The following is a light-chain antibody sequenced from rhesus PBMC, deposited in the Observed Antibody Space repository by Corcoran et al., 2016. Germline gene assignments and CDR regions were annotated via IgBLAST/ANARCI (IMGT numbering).Light chain of an antibody. CDR3: QQHVSSPYS. CDR2: YAS. V-gene: IGKV1S14*01. J-gene: IGKJ2*01. CDR1: QGIKNY. Sequence: DIQMTQSPSSLSASVGDTVTITCRASQGIKNYLVWYQQKPGKAPKPLIYYASYLTNGVPSKFSGSGSGTDFTLTISSLQPEDFATYYCQQHVSSPYSFGQGTKVEIK.